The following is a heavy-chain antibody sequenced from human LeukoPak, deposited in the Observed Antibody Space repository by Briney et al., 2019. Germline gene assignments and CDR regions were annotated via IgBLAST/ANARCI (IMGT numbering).Heavy chain of an antibody. J-gene: IGHJ3*02. D-gene: IGHD3-22*01. CDR3: ARDYDPYDAFDI. V-gene: IGHV1-69*01. Sequence: SVKVSCKASGGTFSSYAISWVRQAPGQGLEWMGGIIPIFGTANYAQKFQGRVTITADESTSTAYMELSSLRSEDTAVYYCARDYDPYDAFDIWGQGTLVTVSS. CDR1: GGTFSSYA. CDR2: IIPIFGTA.